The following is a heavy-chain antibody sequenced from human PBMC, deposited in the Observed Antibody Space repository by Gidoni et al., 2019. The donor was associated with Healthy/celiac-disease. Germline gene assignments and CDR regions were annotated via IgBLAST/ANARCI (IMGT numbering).Heavy chain of an antibody. D-gene: IGHD2-2*02. CDR3: TRETSSTSCYIFDY. CDR2: IRSKAYGGTT. Sequence: EVQLVESGGGLVQPGRSLRLSCTASGFAFGDYAMSWFRQGPGKGVEGVGFIRSKAYGGTTEYAASVKGRFTISRDDSKSIAYLQMNSLKTEDTAVYYCTRETSSTSCYIFDYWGQGTLVTVSS. J-gene: IGHJ4*02. CDR1: GFAFGDYA. V-gene: IGHV3-49*03.